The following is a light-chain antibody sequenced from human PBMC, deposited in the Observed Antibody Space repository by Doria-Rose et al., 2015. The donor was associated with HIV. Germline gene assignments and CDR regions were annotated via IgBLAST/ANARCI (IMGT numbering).Light chain of an antibody. V-gene: IGKV3-20*01. CDR2: DGS. CDR1: QSFSSTY. J-gene: IGKJ1*01. CDR3: HQYGTSWT. Sequence: EIVMTQSPGTLSLSPGERATLSCRASQSFSSTYLAWYQQKPGPAPSLLIYDGSTRATGIPDRFSASGSGTDFTLTINRLEPEDFALYYCHQYGTSWTFGQGTKVEI.